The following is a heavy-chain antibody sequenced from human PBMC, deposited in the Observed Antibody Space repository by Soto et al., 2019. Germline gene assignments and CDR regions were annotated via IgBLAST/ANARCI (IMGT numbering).Heavy chain of an antibody. CDR3: ARVVEDYGDYADAFDI. V-gene: IGHV4-31*03. Sequence: SETLSLTCTVSGGSISSGGYYWSWIRQHPGKGLEWIGYIYYSGSTYYNPSLKSRVTISVDTSKNQFSLKLSSVTAADTAVYYCARVVEDYGDYADAFDIWGQGTMVTVSS. CDR2: IYYSGST. J-gene: IGHJ3*02. CDR1: GGSISSGGYY. D-gene: IGHD4-17*01.